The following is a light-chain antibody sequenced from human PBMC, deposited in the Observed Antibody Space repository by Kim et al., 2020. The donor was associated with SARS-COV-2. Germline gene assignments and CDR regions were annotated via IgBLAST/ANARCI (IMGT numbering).Light chain of an antibody. J-gene: IGLJ3*02. CDR3: AAWDDSLNGPL. CDR2: NNN. Sequence: GQRVTISCSGSSSNVGSYTVNWYQQLPGAAPKLLIYNNNERPSGVPDRFSGSKSGTSASLAISGLQSEDEADYYCAAWDDSLNGPLFGGGTQLTVL. V-gene: IGLV1-44*01. CDR1: SSNVGSYT.